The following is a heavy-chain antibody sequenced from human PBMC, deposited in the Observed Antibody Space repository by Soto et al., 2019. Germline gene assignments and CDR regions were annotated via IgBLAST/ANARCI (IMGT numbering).Heavy chain of an antibody. CDR2: ISGSGGST. CDR3: ANGAAAGIRFDY. Sequence: PGGSLRLSCVGSGFTFSSYAMSWVRQAPGRGPEWVSAISGSGGSTYYADSVKGRFTISRDNSKNTLYLQMSSLRAEDTAVYYCANGAAAGIRFDYWGQGTLVTVSS. CDR1: GFTFSSYA. J-gene: IGHJ4*02. D-gene: IGHD6-13*01. V-gene: IGHV3-23*01.